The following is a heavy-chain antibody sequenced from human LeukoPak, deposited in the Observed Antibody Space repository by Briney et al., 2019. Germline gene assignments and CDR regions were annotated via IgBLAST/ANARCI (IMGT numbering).Heavy chain of an antibody. J-gene: IGHJ4*02. CDR1: GASLTTHY. V-gene: IGHV4-59*08. Sequence: SETLSLTCTVSGASLTTHYWAWIRQPPGKGLEWIGYIYYSGSTNYNPSLKSRVTISVDTSKNQFSLKLSSVTAADTAVYYCARISPPYYYDSSGYQWGQGTLVTVSS. CDR3: ARISPPYYYDSSGYQ. CDR2: IYYSGST. D-gene: IGHD3-22*01.